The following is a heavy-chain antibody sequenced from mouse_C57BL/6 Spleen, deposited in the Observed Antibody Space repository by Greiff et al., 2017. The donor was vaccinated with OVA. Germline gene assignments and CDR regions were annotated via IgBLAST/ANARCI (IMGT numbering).Heavy chain of an antibody. Sequence: VKLVESGPGLVQPSQSLSITCTVSGFSLTSYGVHWVRQSPGKGLEGLGVIWRGGSTDYNAAFMSRLSITKDNSKSQVFFKMNSLQADDTAIYYCAKGATVVAPFAYWGQGTLVTVSA. D-gene: IGHD1-1*01. CDR2: IWRGGST. V-gene: IGHV2-5*01. J-gene: IGHJ3*01. CDR1: GFSLTSYG. CDR3: AKGATVVAPFAY.